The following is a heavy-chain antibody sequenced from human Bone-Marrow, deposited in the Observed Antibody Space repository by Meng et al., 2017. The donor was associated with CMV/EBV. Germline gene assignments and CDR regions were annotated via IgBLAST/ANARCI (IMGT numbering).Heavy chain of an antibody. CDR3: ARGGYFCTSTTCYFDY. D-gene: IGHD2-2*01. Sequence: GSLRLSCTVSGGSISSSSYYWGWIRQPPGKGLEWIGSIYYSGSTYYNPSLKSRVTISVDTSKNQFSLKLSSVTAADTAVYYCARGGYFCTSTTCYFDYWGQGKLVTGSS. V-gene: IGHV4-39*07. CDR2: IYYSGST. CDR1: GGSISSSSYY. J-gene: IGHJ4*02.